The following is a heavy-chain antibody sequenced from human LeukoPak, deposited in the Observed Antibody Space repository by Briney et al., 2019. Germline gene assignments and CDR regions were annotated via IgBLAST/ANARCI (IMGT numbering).Heavy chain of an antibody. J-gene: IGHJ4*02. Sequence: GGSLRLSCAASGFTFSSYNMNWVRQAPGQGLEWVSSITSGSSYIYYADSVKGRFTISRDNAKSSLYLQMNSLRAEDTAVYYCARRPAQSDGIAARPGTFSWGQGTLVTVSS. CDR3: ARRPAQSDGIAARPGTFS. CDR2: ITSGSSYI. D-gene: IGHD6-6*01. CDR1: GFTFSSYN. V-gene: IGHV3-21*01.